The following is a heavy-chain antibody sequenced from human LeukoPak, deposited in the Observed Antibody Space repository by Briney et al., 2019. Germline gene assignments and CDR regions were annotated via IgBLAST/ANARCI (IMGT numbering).Heavy chain of an antibody. D-gene: IGHD1-26*01. CDR1: GFTVSSNY. J-gene: IGHJ4*02. CDR2: IYSAGST. Sequence: GGSLRLSCAAPGFTVSSNYMSWVRQAPGKGLGWVAVIYSAGSTYYADSVKGRFTISRDNAKNTLYLQMNSLRAEDTNVYYWPREPSGTYWLDYWGQGTLVTVSS. CDR3: PREPSGTYWLDY. V-gene: IGHV3-66*02.